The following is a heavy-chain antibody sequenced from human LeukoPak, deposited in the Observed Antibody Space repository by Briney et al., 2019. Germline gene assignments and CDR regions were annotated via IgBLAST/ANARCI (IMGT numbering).Heavy chain of an antibody. CDR2: IYTSGIT. V-gene: IGHV4-61*02. CDR1: GGSVSSVSSY. J-gene: IGHJ4*02. Sequence: SSETLSLTCTVSGGSVSSVSSYWSWVRQPAGKGLEWIGRIYTSGITDYNPSLKSRVTISLDTSKNQFSLKLSSVTAADTAVYYCARGVRRRGPYFDYWGQGTLVTVSS. D-gene: IGHD3-10*01. CDR3: ARGVRRRGPYFDY.